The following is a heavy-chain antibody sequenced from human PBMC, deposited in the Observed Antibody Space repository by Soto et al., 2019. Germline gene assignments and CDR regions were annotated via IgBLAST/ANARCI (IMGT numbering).Heavy chain of an antibody. V-gene: IGHV5-51*01. CDR3: GSGYWGSKGFFEH. CDR1: GYNFNTYW. CDR2: IYPGDSET. J-gene: IGHJ4*02. Sequence: PGESLKISCEASGYNFNTYWIAWVRQMPGKGLEWMAMIYPGDSETKYSESFQGQVTMSVDNSLSIAYLQWRSLKASDTAIYFCGSGYWGSKGFFEHWGQGTLVSVSS. D-gene: IGHD3-22*01.